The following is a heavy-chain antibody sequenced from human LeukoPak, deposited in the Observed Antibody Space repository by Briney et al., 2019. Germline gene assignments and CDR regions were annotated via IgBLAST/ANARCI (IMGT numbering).Heavy chain of an antibody. CDR3: AKFRDYYDSSGNDY. J-gene: IGHJ4*02. Sequence: PGGSLRLSCAASGFTFSSYAMSWVRQAPGKGLEWVSAISGSGGSTYYADSVKGRFTISRDNSKNTLYLQMNSLRVEDTAVYYCAKFRDYYDSSGNDYWGQGTLVTVSS. V-gene: IGHV3-23*01. D-gene: IGHD3-22*01. CDR1: GFTFSSYA. CDR2: ISGSGGST.